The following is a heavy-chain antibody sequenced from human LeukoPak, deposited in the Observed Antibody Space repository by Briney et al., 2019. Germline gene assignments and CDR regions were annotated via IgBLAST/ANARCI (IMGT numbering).Heavy chain of an antibody. D-gene: IGHD3-22*01. CDR1: VYTFTSYG. CDR2: ISAYNGNT. CDR3: ARIRYYYDSSGYYSYYFDY. V-gene: IGHV1-18*01. Sequence: GASVNVSFKASVYTFTSYGISWVRQAPGQGLEWMGWISAYNGNTNYAQKLQGRVTMTTDTSTSTAYMELRSLRSDDTAVYYCARIRYYYDSSGYYSYYFDYWGQGTLVTVSS. J-gene: IGHJ4*02.